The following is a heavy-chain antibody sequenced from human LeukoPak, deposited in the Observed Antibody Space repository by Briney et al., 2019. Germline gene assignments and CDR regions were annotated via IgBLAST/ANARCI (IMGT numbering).Heavy chain of an antibody. CDR3: ARQNYVDDPFDY. D-gene: IGHD3-16*01. Sequence: SQTLSLTCTVSGGSINSGAYYWSWIRQPPGKGLEWIGSIYYSGSTYYNPSLKSRVTISVDTSKNQFSLKLSSVTAADTAVYYCARQNYVDDPFDYWGQGTLVTVSS. CDR2: IYYSGST. CDR1: GGSINSGAYY. J-gene: IGHJ4*02. V-gene: IGHV4-39*01.